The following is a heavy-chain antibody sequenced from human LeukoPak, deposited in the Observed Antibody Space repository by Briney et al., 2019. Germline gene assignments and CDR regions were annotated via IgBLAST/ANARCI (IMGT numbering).Heavy chain of an antibody. CDR1: GFTFSTYW. CDR2: IKEDESEE. D-gene: IGHD3-10*01. V-gene: IGHV3-7*01. J-gene: IGHJ6*03. CDR3: ARLSAYYYGSYFYYYMDV. Sequence: GGSLRLSCAASGFTFSTYWMSWVRQAPGKGLEWVANIKEDESEEYYVDSVKGRFTISRDNAKNSVYLQMNSLRAEDTALYYCARLSAYYYGSYFYYYMDVWGKGTTVTVSS.